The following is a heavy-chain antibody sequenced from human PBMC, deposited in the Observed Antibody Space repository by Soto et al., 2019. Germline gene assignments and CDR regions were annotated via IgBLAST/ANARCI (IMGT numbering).Heavy chain of an antibody. CDR1: GYTFTGYY. J-gene: IGHJ4*02. Sequence: ASVKVSCKASGYTFTGYYMHWVRQAPGQGLEWMGWINPNSGGTNYAQKFQGWVTMTRDTSISTAYMELSRLRSDDTAVYYCARFVEVYDILTGYHYYFDYWGQGTLVTVSS. CDR3: ARFVEVYDILTGYHYYFDY. V-gene: IGHV1-2*04. D-gene: IGHD3-9*01. CDR2: INPNSGGT.